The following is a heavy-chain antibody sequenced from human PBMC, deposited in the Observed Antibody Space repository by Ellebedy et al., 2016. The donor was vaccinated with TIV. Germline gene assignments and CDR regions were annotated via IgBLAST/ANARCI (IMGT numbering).Heavy chain of an antibody. CDR1: GFSLSNIRMG. CDR2: IFSNDEK. Sequence: SGPTLVXPTATLTVTCTASGFSLSNIRMGVSWIRQPPGKALEWLAHIFSNDEKSYSPSLRTRVTISKDTSKSQVVLTMTNMDPLDTATYYCARTYCGDTSCFTFDYWGQGTPVSVSS. J-gene: IGHJ4*02. D-gene: IGHD2-2*02. V-gene: IGHV2-26*01. CDR3: ARTYCGDTSCFTFDY.